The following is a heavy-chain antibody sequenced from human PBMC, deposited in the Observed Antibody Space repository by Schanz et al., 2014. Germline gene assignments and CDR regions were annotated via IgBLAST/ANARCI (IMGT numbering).Heavy chain of an antibody. Sequence: EVQLVESGGGLVKPGGSLRLSCEASEFTFSSYNMNWVRQAPGKGLEWVSSISSSGSYIHYADSVKGRFTISRDNAKNTLNLQRNSLRDEDTAVYYCAREQIMAAASPKHYYYGMDVWGQGTTVTVSS. J-gene: IGHJ6*02. D-gene: IGHD6-13*01. CDR2: ISSSGSYI. V-gene: IGHV3-21*04. CDR3: AREQIMAAASPKHYYYGMDV. CDR1: EFTFSSYN.